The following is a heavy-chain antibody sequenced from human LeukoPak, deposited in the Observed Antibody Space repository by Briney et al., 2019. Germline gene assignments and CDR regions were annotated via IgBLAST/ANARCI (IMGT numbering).Heavy chain of an antibody. CDR3: ARGAAIGGQLVSNAFDI. CDR2: MNPNSGNT. D-gene: IGHD6-13*01. CDR1: GYTFTGYY. V-gene: IGHV1-8*02. J-gene: IGHJ3*02. Sequence: ASVKVSCKASGYTFTGYYMHWVRQAPGQGLEWMGWMNPNSGNTGYAQKFQGRVTMTRNTSISTAYMELSSLRSEDTAVYYCARGAAIGGQLVSNAFDIWGQGTMVTVSS.